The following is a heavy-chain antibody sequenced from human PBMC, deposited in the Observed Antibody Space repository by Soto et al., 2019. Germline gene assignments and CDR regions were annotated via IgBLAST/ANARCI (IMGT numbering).Heavy chain of an antibody. D-gene: IGHD3-10*01. Sequence: QVQLVQSGAEVKKPGASVKVSCKASGYMFTGYHIHWVRQAPGQGLEWMGWINPNSGGTNYGQKFQGRVTMTSDVSIGTAYMELTRLRTDDTAVYYCAREVTNIRGARVYGMDVWGQGTTVTVS. CDR2: INPNSGGT. J-gene: IGHJ6*02. CDR3: AREVTNIRGARVYGMDV. CDR1: GYMFTGYH. V-gene: IGHV1-2*02.